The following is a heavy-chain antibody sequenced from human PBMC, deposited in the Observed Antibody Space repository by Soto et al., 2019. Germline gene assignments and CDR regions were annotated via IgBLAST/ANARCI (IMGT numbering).Heavy chain of an antibody. CDR1: GGSISSSSYY. J-gene: IGHJ6*02. V-gene: IGHV4-39*01. D-gene: IGHD3-10*01. Sequence: SETLSLTCTVSGGSISSSSYYWGWIRQPPGKGLEWIGSIYYSGSTYYNPSLKSRVTISVDMSKSQFSLKLTSVTADDTALYFCASSSFLRSGALFHGLDVWGQGTTVTVS. CDR3: ASSSFLRSGALFHGLDV. CDR2: IYYSGST.